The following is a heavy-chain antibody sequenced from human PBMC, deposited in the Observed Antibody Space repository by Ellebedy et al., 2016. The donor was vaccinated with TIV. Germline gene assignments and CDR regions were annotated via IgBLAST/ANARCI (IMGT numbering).Heavy chain of an antibody. Sequence: GGSLRLSCAASGFTFSSYWMSWVRQAPGKGLEWVANIKQDGSEKYYVDSVKGRFTISRDNAKTTLSLQMTSLRVEDTAVYYCARLWFGELWFYGMDVWGQGTTVTVSS. V-gene: IGHV3-7*01. D-gene: IGHD3-10*01. CDR1: GFTFSSYW. CDR2: IKQDGSEK. CDR3: ARLWFGELWFYGMDV. J-gene: IGHJ6*02.